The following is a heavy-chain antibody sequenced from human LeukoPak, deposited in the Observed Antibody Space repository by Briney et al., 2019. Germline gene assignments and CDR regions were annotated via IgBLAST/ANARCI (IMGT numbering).Heavy chain of an antibody. D-gene: IGHD4-17*01. V-gene: IGHV4-61*01. CDR3: ARGTMVTTFYYYYYMDV. J-gene: IGHJ6*03. Sequence: SETLSLTCTVSGGSISSSSYYWSWIRQPPGKGLEWIGYIYYSGSTNYNPSLKSRVTISVDTSKNQFSLKLSSATAADTAVYYCARGTMVTTFYYYYYMDVWGKGTTVTVSS. CDR2: IYYSGST. CDR1: GGSISSSSYY.